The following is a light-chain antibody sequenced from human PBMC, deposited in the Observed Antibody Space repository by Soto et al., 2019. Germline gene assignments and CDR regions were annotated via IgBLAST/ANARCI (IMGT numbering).Light chain of an antibody. CDR2: GAS. Sequence: EIVLTQSPGTLSLSPGERATLSYRASQNVNSSYLSWYQQKPGQAPRLLIYGASSRATGIPDGFSGSGSGTDFTLTTSRLEPEECAVYYCQQYGNSPYTFGQGTKLEIK. J-gene: IGKJ2*01. V-gene: IGKV3-20*01. CDR3: QQYGNSPYT. CDR1: QNVNSSY.